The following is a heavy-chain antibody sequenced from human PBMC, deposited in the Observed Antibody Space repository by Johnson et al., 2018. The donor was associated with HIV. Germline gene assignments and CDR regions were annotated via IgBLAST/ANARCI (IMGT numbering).Heavy chain of an antibody. CDR1: GFTFSSYG. V-gene: IGHV3-30*03. J-gene: IGHJ3*02. Sequence: QVLLVESGGGVVQPGRSLRLSCAASGFTFSSYGMHWVRQAPGKGLEWVAVVSYDGSNRYYADSVACRYPISRDNAKNTLYLQMKSLRAEDTALYYCASWGVGSSWNHDAFDIWGQGTMVTVSS. CDR2: VSYDGSNR. CDR3: ASWGVGSSWNHDAFDI. D-gene: IGHD6-13*01.